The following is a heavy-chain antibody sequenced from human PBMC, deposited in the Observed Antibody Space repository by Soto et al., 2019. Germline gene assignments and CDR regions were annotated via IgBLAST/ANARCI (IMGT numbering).Heavy chain of an antibody. CDR1: GGTFSSYA. D-gene: IGHD6-6*01. J-gene: IGHJ6*02. Sequence: GASVKVSCKASGGTFSSYAISWVRQAPGQGLEWMGGIIPIFGTANYAQKFQGRVTITADESTSTAYMELSSLRSEDTAVYYCAREDRSSSPDYYYYYGMDVWGQGTTVTVSS. CDR2: IIPIFGTA. CDR3: AREDRSSSPDYYYYYGMDV. V-gene: IGHV1-69*13.